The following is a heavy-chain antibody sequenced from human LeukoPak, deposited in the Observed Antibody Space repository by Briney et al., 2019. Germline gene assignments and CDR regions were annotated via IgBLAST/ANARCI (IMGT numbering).Heavy chain of an antibody. J-gene: IGHJ6*03. CDR3: AKDLSPYYYYYYMDV. V-gene: IGHV3-23*01. Sequence: PGGSLRLSCAASGFTFSSYAMSWVRQAPGKGLEWVSAISGSGGSTYYADSVKGRFTISRDNSKNTLYLQMNSLRAEDTAVYYCAKDLSPYYYYYYMDVWGKGTTVTVSS. CDR2: ISGSGGST. CDR1: GFTFSSYA. D-gene: IGHD2/OR15-2a*01.